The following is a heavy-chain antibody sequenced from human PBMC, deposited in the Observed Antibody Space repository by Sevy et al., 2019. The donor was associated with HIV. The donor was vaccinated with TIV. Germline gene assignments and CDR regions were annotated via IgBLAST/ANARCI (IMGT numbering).Heavy chain of an antibody. Sequence: GGSLRLSCAASGFTFSSFEMNWVRQTPGKGLEWVSFISSSGSLIYYADSVKSRFTISRDNAKNSLYLQMNSLRAEYTSVYYYTRDLPPSATTVAHFDYWGHGTLVTVSS. V-gene: IGHV3-48*03. J-gene: IGHJ4*01. CDR2: ISSSGSLI. D-gene: IGHD4-17*01. CDR3: TRDLPPSATTVAHFDY. CDR1: GFTFSSFE.